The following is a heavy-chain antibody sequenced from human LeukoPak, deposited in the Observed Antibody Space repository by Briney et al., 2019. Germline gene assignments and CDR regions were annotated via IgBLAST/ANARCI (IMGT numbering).Heavy chain of an antibody. Sequence: PGGSLRLSCAASGFTFSSYSMNWVRQAPGKGLGWVSYISSSSTTIYYADSVKGRFTISRDNAKNSLSLQMNSLRAEDTAVYYCIVLAVTGTLGFDYWGQGTLVTVSS. CDR1: GFTFSSYS. V-gene: IGHV3-48*01. CDR2: ISSSSTTI. J-gene: IGHJ4*02. D-gene: IGHD6-19*01. CDR3: IVLAVTGTLGFDY.